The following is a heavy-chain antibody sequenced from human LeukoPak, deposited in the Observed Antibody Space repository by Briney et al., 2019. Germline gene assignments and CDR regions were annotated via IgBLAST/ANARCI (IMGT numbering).Heavy chain of an antibody. Sequence: SETLSLTCTVSGGSISSSSYYWGWIRQPPGKGLEWIGSIYYSGSTYYNPSLKSRVTISVDTSKNQFSLKLSSVTAADTAVYYCARDHYAINYYDSSGTGDGPDYWGQGTLVTVSS. CDR3: ARDHYAINYYDSSGTGDGPDY. D-gene: IGHD3-22*01. J-gene: IGHJ4*02. V-gene: IGHV4-39*02. CDR1: GGSISSSSYY. CDR2: IYYSGST.